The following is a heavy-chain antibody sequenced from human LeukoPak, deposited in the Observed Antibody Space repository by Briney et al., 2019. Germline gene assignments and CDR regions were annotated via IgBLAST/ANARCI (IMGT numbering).Heavy chain of an antibody. CDR2: ISSSGSTI. J-gene: IGHJ4*02. V-gene: IGHV3-48*03. Sequence: GGSLRLSCAASGFTFSSYKMNWVRQAPGKGLEWVSYISSSGSTIYYADSVKGRFTISRDNAKNSLYLQMNSLRAEDTAVYYCARDDYGDYVNYFDYWGQGTLVTVSS. CDR3: ARDDYGDYVNYFDY. CDR1: GFTFSSYK. D-gene: IGHD4-17*01.